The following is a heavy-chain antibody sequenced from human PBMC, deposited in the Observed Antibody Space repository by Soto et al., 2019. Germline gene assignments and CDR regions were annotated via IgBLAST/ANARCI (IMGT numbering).Heavy chain of an antibody. V-gene: IGHV4-59*01. CDR3: ARVDYGDFDSHYYYMDV. CDR2: IYYSGST. Sequence: SETLSLTCTVSGGSISSYYWSWIRQPPGKGLEWIGYIYYSGSTNYNPSLKSRVTISVDTSKNLFSLKLSSVTAADTAVYYCARVDYGDFDSHYYYMDVWGKGTTVTVSS. D-gene: IGHD4-17*01. CDR1: GGSISSYY. J-gene: IGHJ6*03.